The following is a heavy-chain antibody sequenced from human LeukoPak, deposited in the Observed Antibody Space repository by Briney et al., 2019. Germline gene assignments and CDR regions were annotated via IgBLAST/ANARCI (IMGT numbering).Heavy chain of an antibody. J-gene: IGHJ1*01. D-gene: IGHD3-22*01. CDR1: GYTFTSYA. CDR3: ARDEEYYDSSGYWGYFQH. Sequence: ASVKVSCKASGYTFTSYAMHWVRQAPGQRLEWMGWINAGNGNTKYSQKFQGRVTITRVTSASTAYMELSSLRSEDTAVYYCARDEEYYDSSGYWGYFQHWGQGTLVTVSS. V-gene: IGHV1-3*01. CDR2: INAGNGNT.